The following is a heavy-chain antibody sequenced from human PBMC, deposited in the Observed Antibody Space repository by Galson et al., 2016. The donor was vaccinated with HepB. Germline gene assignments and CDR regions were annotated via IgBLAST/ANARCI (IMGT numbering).Heavy chain of an antibody. CDR3: ARELDLWFGDSWDGGFFDL. CDR1: GFSFSSYV. V-gene: IGHV3-23*01. CDR2: ITSGGIT. J-gene: IGHJ2*01. D-gene: IGHD3-10*01. Sequence: SLRLSCAASGFSFSSYVMSWVRQAPGKGLEWVSGITSGGITYYADSVKGRFTISRDNSKNTLHLQMSSLRAEDTAVYYCARELDLWFGDSWDGGFFDLWGRGTLVTVSS.